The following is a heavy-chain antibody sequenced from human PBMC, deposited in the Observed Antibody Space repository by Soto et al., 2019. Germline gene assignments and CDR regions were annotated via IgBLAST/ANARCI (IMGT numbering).Heavy chain of an antibody. J-gene: IGHJ6*02. CDR1: GFTFSSYA. CDR3: AKDPALLDSSSSDYYYYGMAV. D-gene: IGHD6-6*01. Sequence: GGSLRLSCAASGFTFSSYAMSWVRQAPGKGLEWVSAISGSGGSTYYADSVKGRFTISRDNSKNTLYLQMNSLRAEDTAVYYCAKDPALLDSSSSDYYYYGMAVWGQGTTVTVSS. CDR2: ISGSGGST. V-gene: IGHV3-23*01.